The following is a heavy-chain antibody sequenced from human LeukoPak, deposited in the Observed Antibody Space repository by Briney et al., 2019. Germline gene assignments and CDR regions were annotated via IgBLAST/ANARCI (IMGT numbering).Heavy chain of an antibody. V-gene: IGHV3-15*01. J-gene: IGHJ4*02. CDR2: IKSKTAGGTT. CDR3: TAEYYGPGKY. D-gene: IGHD3-16*01. CDR1: GFTFSSYS. Sequence: GGSLRLSCAASGFTFSSYSMNWVRQAPGKGLEWVGRIKSKTAGGTTEYAAPVKGRFTISRDDSKNTLYLQMNSLKTEDTAVYYCTAEYYGPGKYWGQGTLVTVSS.